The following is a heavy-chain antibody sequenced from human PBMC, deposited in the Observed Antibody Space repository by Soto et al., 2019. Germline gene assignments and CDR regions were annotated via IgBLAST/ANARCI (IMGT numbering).Heavy chain of an antibody. Sequence: SQTQSLTCTVSDGSISSSSYYWSWNHQPPGKGLEWIGSIYYNGSTYYNPSLKSRVTLSVDTSKNHFSLKLSSVTAADTAVYYCARHYYDTLGYWGQGTLVTVS. V-gene: IGHV4-39*01. CDR1: DGSISSSSYY. D-gene: IGHD3-22*01. CDR2: IYYNGST. J-gene: IGHJ4*02. CDR3: ARHYYDTLGY.